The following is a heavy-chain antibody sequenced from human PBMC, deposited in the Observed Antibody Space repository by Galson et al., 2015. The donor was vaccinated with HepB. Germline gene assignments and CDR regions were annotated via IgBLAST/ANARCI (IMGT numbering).Heavy chain of an antibody. D-gene: IGHD4-17*01. CDR1: GFTFSRYG. J-gene: IGHJ4*02. V-gene: IGHV3-30*18. CDR2: ISYDGSNK. Sequence: SLRLSCAASGFTFSRYGMHWVRQAPGKGLEWVAVISYDGSNKYYADSVKGRFTISRDNSKNTLYLQMNSLRAEDTAVYYCAKANAQDYGPLGYWGQGTLVTVSS. CDR3: AKANAQDYGPLGY.